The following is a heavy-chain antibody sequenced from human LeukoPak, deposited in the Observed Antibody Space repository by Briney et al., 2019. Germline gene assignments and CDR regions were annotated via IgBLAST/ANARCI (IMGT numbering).Heavy chain of an antibody. D-gene: IGHD2-15*01. V-gene: IGHV3-30*02. J-gene: IGHJ4*02. CDR2: TRYDGSNK. CDR3: ARYWVRLSRSSKVLDY. CDR1: GFSFSSYG. Sequence: HPGGSLRLSCAASGFSFSSYGMHWVRQAPGKGLEWVTFTRYDGSNKNYADSVKGRFTISRDNAKNSLYLQMNSLRAEDTAVYYCARYWVRLSRSSKVLDYWGQGTLVTVSS.